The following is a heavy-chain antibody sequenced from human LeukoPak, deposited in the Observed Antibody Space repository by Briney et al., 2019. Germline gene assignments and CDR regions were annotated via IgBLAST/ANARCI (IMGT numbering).Heavy chain of an antibody. CDR2: IYYSGST. CDR1: GGSISRSGYY. D-gene: IGHD6-6*01. V-gene: IGHV4-31*03. CDR3: ARDLRSSSSSGINYYGMGV. J-gene: IGHJ6*02. Sequence: SETLPLTCTVSGGSISRSGYYWSWIRQHPGKGLEWIGYIYYSGSTYYNPSLKSRVTISVDTSKNQFSLKLSSVTAADTAVYYCARDLRSSSSSGINYYGMGVWGQGTTVTVSS.